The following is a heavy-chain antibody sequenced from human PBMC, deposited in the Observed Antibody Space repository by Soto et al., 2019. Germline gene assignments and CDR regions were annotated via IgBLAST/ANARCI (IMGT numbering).Heavy chain of an antibody. J-gene: IGHJ5*02. D-gene: IGHD2-21*02. CDR1: GGSISSGGYY. V-gene: IGHV4-31*03. Sequence: PLEPLSLTCTVSGGSISSGGYYWSWIRQHPGKGLEWIGYIYYSGSTYYNPSLKSRVTISVDTSKNQFSLKLSSVTAADTAVYYCARVPIAYGGGDCYSGHWFDPWGQGTLVTVSS. CDR2: IYYSGST. CDR3: ARVPIAYGGGDCYSGHWFDP.